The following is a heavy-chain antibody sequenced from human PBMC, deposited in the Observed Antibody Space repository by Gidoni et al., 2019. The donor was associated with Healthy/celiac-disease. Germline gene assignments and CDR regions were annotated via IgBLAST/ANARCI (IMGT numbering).Heavy chain of an antibody. CDR1: GYTVRSQG. D-gene: IGHD3-22*01. CDR2: ISYDVSTK. Sequence: QVQLVESGGGVVQPGRAGRRSCAASGYTVRSQGRHWVRQAPGQGREWVAVISYDVSTKYYADSVKGRFTISRANSKNTLYLQMNSLRAEATAVYYCARESVSIYGSSGYYGWYFDLWGRGTLVTVSS. CDR3: ARESVSIYGSSGYYGWYFDL. V-gene: IGHV3-30*03. J-gene: IGHJ2*01.